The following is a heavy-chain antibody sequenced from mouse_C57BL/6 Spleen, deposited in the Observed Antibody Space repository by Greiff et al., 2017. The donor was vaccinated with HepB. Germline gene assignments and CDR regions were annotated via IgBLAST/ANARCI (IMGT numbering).Heavy chain of an antibody. Sequence: QVQLKQPGAELVKPGASVKLSCKASGYTFTSYWMQWVKQRPGQGLEWIGEIDPSDSYTNYNQKFKGKATLTVDTSSSTAYMQLSSLTSEDSAVYYCAKRGIYYDYDEIDYWGQGTTLTVSS. CDR1: GYTFTSYW. V-gene: IGHV1-50*01. CDR3: AKRGIYYDYDEIDY. D-gene: IGHD2-4*01. CDR2: IDPSDSYT. J-gene: IGHJ2*01.